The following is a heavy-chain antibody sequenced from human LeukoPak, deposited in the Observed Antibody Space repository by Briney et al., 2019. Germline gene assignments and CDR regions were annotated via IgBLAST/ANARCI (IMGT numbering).Heavy chain of an antibody. J-gene: IGHJ2*01. CDR3: ARARLTSGWYFDL. Sequence: SETLSLTCTVSGGSISSYYWSWIRQPPGKGLEWIGYVFYSGSSNNNPSLKSRVTISLATSKNLFSLKLNSVTAADTAVYFCARARLTSGWYFDLWGRGTLVTVSS. CDR1: GGSISSYY. CDR2: VFYSGSS. D-gene: IGHD3-10*01. V-gene: IGHV4-59*01.